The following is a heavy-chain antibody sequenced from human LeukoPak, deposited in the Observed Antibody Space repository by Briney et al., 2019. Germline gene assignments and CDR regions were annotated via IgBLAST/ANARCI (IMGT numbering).Heavy chain of an antibody. CDR3: VKQGYSGYDRDY. Sequence: GGSLRLSCSASGFTFSSYAMHWVRQAPGKGLEYVSDISSNGGSTYYADSVKGRFTISRDNSKNTLYLQMSRLRAEDTAVYYCVKQGYSGYDRDYWGQGTLVTVSS. V-gene: IGHV3-64D*06. D-gene: IGHD5-12*01. CDR1: GFTFSSYA. J-gene: IGHJ4*02. CDR2: ISSNGGST.